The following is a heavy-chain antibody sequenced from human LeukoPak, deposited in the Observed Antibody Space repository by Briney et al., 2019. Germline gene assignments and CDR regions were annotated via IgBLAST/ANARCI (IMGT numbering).Heavy chain of an antibody. CDR2: ISGSGGST. D-gene: IGHD1-20*01. J-gene: IGHJ5*02. V-gene: IGHV3-23*01. Sequence: GGSLRLSCAASGFTFSSYAMTWVRQAPGKGLEWVSGISGSGGSTYYADSVKGRLTISRDNSKNTLYLQMNSLRAEDTAVYYCAKGSNWNPRNWFDPWGQGTLVTVSS. CDR3: AKGSNWNPRNWFDP. CDR1: GFTFSSYA.